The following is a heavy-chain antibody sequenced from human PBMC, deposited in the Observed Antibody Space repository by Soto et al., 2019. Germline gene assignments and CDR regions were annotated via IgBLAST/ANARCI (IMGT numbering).Heavy chain of an antibody. CDR1: GFTFSSYA. Sequence: HPGGSLRLSCAASGFTFSSYATSWVRQAPGKGLEWVSAISGSGGSTYYADSVKGRFTISRDNSKNTLYLQMNSLRAEDTAVYYCAKDRFYYYDSSGYPDYWGQGTLVTVSS. J-gene: IGHJ4*02. V-gene: IGHV3-23*01. CDR3: AKDRFYYYDSSGYPDY. CDR2: ISGSGGST. D-gene: IGHD3-22*01.